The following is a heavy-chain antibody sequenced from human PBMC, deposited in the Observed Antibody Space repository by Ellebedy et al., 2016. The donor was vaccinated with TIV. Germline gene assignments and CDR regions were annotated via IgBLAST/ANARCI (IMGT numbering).Heavy chain of an antibody. D-gene: IGHD3-22*01. Sequence: GESLKISXAASGLTFSSYAMHWVRQAPGKGLEWVAVISYDGSNKYYADSVKGRFTISRDNSKNTLYLQMNSLRAEDTAVYYCARDYYDSSGYFLGEYRAFDIWGQGTMVTVSS. CDR1: GLTFSSYA. J-gene: IGHJ3*02. V-gene: IGHV3-30*04. CDR3: ARDYYDSSGYFLGEYRAFDI. CDR2: ISYDGSNK.